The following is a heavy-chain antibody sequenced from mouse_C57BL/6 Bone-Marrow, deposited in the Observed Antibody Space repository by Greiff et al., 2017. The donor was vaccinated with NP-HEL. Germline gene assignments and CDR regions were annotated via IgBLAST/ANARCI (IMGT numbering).Heavy chain of an antibody. CDR3: ARPGYYDAMDY. J-gene: IGHJ4*01. CDR1: GYTFTSYG. Sequence: QVQLQQSGAELVRPGASVKLSCKASGYTFTSYGISWVKQRTGQGLEWIGEIYPRSGNTYYNEKFKGRATLTADKSSSTAYMELRSLTSEDSAVYFCARPGYYDAMDYWGQGTSVTVSS. D-gene: IGHD2-2*01. V-gene: IGHV1-81*01. CDR2: IYPRSGNT.